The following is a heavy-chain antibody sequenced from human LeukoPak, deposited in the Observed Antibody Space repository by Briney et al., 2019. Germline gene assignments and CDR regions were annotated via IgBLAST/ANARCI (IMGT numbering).Heavy chain of an antibody. CDR3: ARQRFVVVTENWFDP. J-gene: IGHJ5*02. D-gene: IGHD2-21*02. CDR1: GGSISSGDYY. V-gene: IGHV4-30-4*01. CDR2: IYYSGST. Sequence: PSQTLSLTCTVSGGSISSGDYYWSWIRQPPGKGLEWIGYIYYSGSTNYNPSLKSRVTISVDTSKNQFSLKLSSVTAADTAVYYCARQRFVVVTENWFDPWGQGTLVTVSS.